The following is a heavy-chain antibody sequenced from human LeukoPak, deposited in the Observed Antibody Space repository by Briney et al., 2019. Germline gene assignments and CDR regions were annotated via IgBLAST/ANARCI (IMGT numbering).Heavy chain of an antibody. D-gene: IGHD1-26*01. V-gene: IGHV3-23*01. CDR3: AKDQSGGRA. Sequence: GGSLRLSCAASGFTFSSYAMSWVRQAPGKGLEWVSTIIGSDESTFYTDSVKGRFTISRDNPKNMVYLQMNSLRVEDTAVYYCAKDQSGGRAWGQGTLVTVSS. CDR1: GFTFSSYA. J-gene: IGHJ4*02. CDR2: IIGSDEST.